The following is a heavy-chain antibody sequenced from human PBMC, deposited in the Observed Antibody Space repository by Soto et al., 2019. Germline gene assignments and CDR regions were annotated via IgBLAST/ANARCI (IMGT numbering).Heavy chain of an antibody. CDR3: ARVPSTMVRGVIRYYFDY. V-gene: IGHV3-11*01. J-gene: IGHJ4*02. CDR1: GFTFSDYY. CDR2: ISSSGSTI. Sequence: GGSLRLSCAASGFTFSDYYMSWIRQAPGKGLEWVSYISSSGSTIYYADSVKGRFTISRDNAKNSLYLQMNSLRAEDTAEYYCARVPSTMVRGVIRYYFDYWGQGTLVTVSS. D-gene: IGHD3-10*01.